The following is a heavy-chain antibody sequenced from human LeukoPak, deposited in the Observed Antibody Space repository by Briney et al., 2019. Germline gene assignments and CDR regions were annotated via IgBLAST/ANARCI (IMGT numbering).Heavy chain of an antibody. J-gene: IGHJ4*02. CDR1: GFTFSSYA. V-gene: IGHV3-23*01. CDR2: ISGSGDST. CDR3: ARADSSGYYYSQFKY. D-gene: IGHD3-22*01. Sequence: PGGSLRLSCAASGFTFSSYAMNWVRQAPGKGLKWVSAISGSGDSTNYADSVKGRFTISRDKSKNTLYLQMNSLRAEDTAVYYCARADSSGYYYSQFKYWGQGTLVTVSS.